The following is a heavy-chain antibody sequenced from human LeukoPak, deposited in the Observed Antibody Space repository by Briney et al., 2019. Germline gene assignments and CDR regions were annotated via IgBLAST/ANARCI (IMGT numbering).Heavy chain of an antibody. J-gene: IGHJ3*02. CDR3: ARDRYCSSPSCDHAFDI. Sequence: SETLSLTCTVSGGSISSYYWSWIRQPPGNGLEWIGYIYYSGSTNYNPSLKSRVTISVDTSKNQFSLKLSSVTAADTAVYYCARDRYCSSPSCDHAFDIWGQGTMVTVSS. CDR1: GGSISSYY. V-gene: IGHV4-59*01. D-gene: IGHD2-2*01. CDR2: IYYSGST.